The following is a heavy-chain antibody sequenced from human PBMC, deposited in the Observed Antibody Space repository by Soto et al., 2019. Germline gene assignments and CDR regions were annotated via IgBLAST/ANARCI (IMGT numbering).Heavy chain of an antibody. J-gene: IGHJ4*02. D-gene: IGHD6-13*01. CDR2: IIPILGIA. CDR3: GWQQLGYDY. Sequence: QVQLVQSGAEVKKPGSSVKVSCKASGGTFSRYTISWVRQAPGQGLDWMGRIIPILGIANYAQKFQGRVTITADKSTSTAYVELSSLRSEDEAVYYCGWQQLGYDYWGQGTLVTVSS. CDR1: GGTFSRYT. V-gene: IGHV1-69*02.